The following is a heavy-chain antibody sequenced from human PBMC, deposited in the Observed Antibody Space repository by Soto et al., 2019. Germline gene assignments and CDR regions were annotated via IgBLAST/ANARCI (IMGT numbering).Heavy chain of an antibody. V-gene: IGHV6-1*01. CDR1: GDSVSSNSAA. J-gene: IGHJ6*02. Sequence: TLSLTCAISGDSVSSNSAAWNFIRQSPSRGLEWLGRTYYKSKWNNDYALSVKSRITINPDTSKNQFSLHLYSVTPEDTAVYYCTGITWFRGMDVWGQGTPVTVSS. D-gene: IGHD3-10*01. CDR3: TGITWFRGMDV. CDR2: TYYKSKWNN.